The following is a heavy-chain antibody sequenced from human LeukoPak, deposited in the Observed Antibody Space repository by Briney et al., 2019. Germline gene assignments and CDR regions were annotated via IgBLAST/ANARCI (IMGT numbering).Heavy chain of an antibody. CDR2: INPSGGST. D-gene: IGHD3-3*01. CDR1: GYTFTSYD. Sequence: ASVKVSCKASGYTFTSYDINWVRQATGQGLEWMGIINPSGGSTSYAQKFQGRVTMTRDTSTSTVYMELSSLRSEDTAVYYCARGSSPLRFLEWLPNYWGQGTLVTVSS. CDR3: ARGSSPLRFLEWLPNY. J-gene: IGHJ4*02. V-gene: IGHV1-46*01.